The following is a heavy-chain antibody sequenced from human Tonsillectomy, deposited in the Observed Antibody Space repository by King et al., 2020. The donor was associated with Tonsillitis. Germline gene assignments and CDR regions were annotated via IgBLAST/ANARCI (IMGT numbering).Heavy chain of an antibody. CDR1: GFTFSNAW. CDR2: IKSKTDGGTT. D-gene: IGHD3-22*01. J-gene: IGHJ1*01. Sequence: VQLVESGGGLVKPGGSLRLSCAASGFTFSNAWMSWVRQAPGKGLEWVGRIKSKTDGGTTDYAAPVKGRFTISRDDSKNTLYLQMNSLKTEDTAVYYCTTDLILSYDSSVYYPPIEYFQHWGQGTLVTVSS. V-gene: IGHV3-15*01. CDR3: TTDLILSYDSSVYYPPIEYFQH.